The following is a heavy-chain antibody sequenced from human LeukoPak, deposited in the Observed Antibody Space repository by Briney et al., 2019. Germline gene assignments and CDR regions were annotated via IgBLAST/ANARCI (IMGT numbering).Heavy chain of an antibody. J-gene: IGHJ5*02. V-gene: IGHV1-2*02. Sequence: ASVKVSCKASGYTFTGYYMHWVRQAPGQGLEWMGWINPNSGGTNYAQKFQGRVTMTRDTSISTVYMELSRLRSDDTAVYYCARVYCSSTSCYLNWFDPWGQGTLVTVSS. CDR1: GYTFTGYY. D-gene: IGHD2-2*01. CDR2: INPNSGGT. CDR3: ARVYCSSTSCYLNWFDP.